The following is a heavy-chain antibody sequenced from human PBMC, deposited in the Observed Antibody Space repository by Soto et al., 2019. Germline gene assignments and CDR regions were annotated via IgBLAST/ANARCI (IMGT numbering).Heavy chain of an antibody. D-gene: IGHD2-21*02. J-gene: IGHJ4*02. CDR3: ARQRTTVVTQAYFDH. CDR2: IYYSGRT. CDR1: GESISSSSYY. Sequence: SETLSLTCIVSGESISSSSYYWGWIRQPPGKGLEWIGSIYYSGRTYYNPSFKSRVTISIDTSKNQFSLKLSSVSATDTAVYYCARQRTTVVTQAYFDHWGQGALVTVSS. V-gene: IGHV4-39*01.